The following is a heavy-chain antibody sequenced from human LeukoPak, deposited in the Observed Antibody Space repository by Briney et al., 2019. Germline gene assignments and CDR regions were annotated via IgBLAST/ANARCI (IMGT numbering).Heavy chain of an antibody. J-gene: IGHJ4*02. CDR2: IYYSGST. V-gene: IGHV4-59*01. Sequence: SETLSLTCTVSGGSISSYYWSWIRQPPGKGLEWIGYIYYSGSTNYNPSFKSRVTISVDTSKNQFSLKLSSVTAADTAVYYCARGRYCSGGSCAGPFDYWGQGTLVTVSS. D-gene: IGHD2-15*01. CDR3: ARGRYCSGGSCAGPFDY. CDR1: GGSISSYY.